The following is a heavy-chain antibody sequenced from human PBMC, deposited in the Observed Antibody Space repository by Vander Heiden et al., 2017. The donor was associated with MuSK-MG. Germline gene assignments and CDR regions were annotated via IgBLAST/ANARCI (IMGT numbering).Heavy chain of an antibody. CDR2: IHTSGST. V-gene: IGHV4-61*02. CDR1: GDSINRGGFY. CDR3: ARRTEMNYYGLDV. Sequence: QVQLQESGPGLVKPSQPPSLTCPVSGDSINRGGFYWSWIRQPAGKGLEWIGRIHTSGSTRYNPSLKSRVTMSADTSKNQISLNLSSVTAADTAVYYCARRTEMNYYGLDVWGQGTTVTASS. J-gene: IGHJ6*02.